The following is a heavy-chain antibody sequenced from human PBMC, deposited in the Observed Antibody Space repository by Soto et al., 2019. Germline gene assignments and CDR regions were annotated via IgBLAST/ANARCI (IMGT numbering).Heavy chain of an antibody. Sequence: EMQLVESGGGLVQPGGSLRLSCGVSGFTFGSFWMGWVRQAPGKGLAWVANINQDGSEKYYVDSVKGRFTISKDNPRNSPYCQMDTLRVADTAVYFCARQIRGLTPNWCVPWGQGTLVSVSS. V-gene: IGHV3-7*01. CDR1: GFTFGSFW. CDR2: INQDGSEK. J-gene: IGHJ5*02. CDR3: ARQIRGLTPNWCVP.